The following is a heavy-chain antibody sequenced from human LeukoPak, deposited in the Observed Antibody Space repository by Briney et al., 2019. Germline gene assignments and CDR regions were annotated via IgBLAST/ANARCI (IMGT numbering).Heavy chain of an antibody. V-gene: IGHV3-74*01. J-gene: IGHJ4*02. CDR2: TNSDGSST. CDR1: GFTFSGHW. Sequence: GGSLTLSCAVSGFTFSGHWMFWARQAPGKGLVWVSSTNSDGSSTGYTASVKGRFTVSRDNAKNTLYLQMNRLRAQDTAVYYCARARWYASDYWGQGTLVTVSS. CDR3: ARARWYASDY. D-gene: IGHD6-13*01.